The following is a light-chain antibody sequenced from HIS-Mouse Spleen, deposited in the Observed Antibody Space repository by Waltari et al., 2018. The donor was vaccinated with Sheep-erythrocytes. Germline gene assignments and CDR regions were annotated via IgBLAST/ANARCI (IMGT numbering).Light chain of an antibody. J-gene: IGKJ2*01. CDR1: QGISSY. CDR2: AAS. V-gene: IGKV1-9*01. Sequence: DIHLTQSPSFLSASVGHRVTITCRASQGISSYLAWYQQKPGKAPKLLIYAASTLQSGVPSRFSGSGSGTEFTLTISSLQPEDFATYYCQQLNSYPHTFGQGTKLEIK. CDR3: QQLNSYPHT.